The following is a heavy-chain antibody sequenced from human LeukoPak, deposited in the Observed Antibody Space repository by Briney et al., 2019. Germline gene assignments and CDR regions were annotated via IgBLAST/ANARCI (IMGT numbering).Heavy chain of an antibody. Sequence: GGSLRLSCEASGFTFSDYYMSWVRQAPGKGLEWVSAISGSGGSTYYADSVRGRFTISRDNSRNTLYVQMNNLRAEDTAVYYCARGRNWGAYDIWGQGTMVTVSS. J-gene: IGHJ3*02. D-gene: IGHD7-27*01. CDR3: ARGRNWGAYDI. V-gene: IGHV3-23*01. CDR1: GFTFSDYY. CDR2: ISGSGGST.